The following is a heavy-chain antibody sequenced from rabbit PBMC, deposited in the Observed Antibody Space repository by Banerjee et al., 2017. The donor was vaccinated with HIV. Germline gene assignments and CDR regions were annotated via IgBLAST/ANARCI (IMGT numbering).Heavy chain of an antibody. J-gene: IGHJ4*01. CDR2: IYAGSSGST. Sequence: QEQLVESGGDLVKPEGSLTLTCTASGFSFSSSYWICWVRQAPGKGLEWIACIYAGSSGSTYYASWAKGRFTISKTSSTTVTLQMTSLAAADTATYFCARDLNAGYAGYGYAWDLWGPGTLVTVS. CDR3: ARDLNAGYAGYGYAWDL. CDR1: GFSFSSSYW. V-gene: IGHV1S45*01. D-gene: IGHD6-1*01.